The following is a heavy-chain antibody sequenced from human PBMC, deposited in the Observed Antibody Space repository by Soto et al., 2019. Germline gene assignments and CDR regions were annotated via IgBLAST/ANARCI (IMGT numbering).Heavy chain of an antibody. J-gene: IGHJ4*02. CDR1: GFTFSSYW. CDR2: INSDWSST. Sequence: GGSLRLSCAASGFTFSSYWMHWVRQAPGKGLVWVSRINSDWSSTSYADSVKGRFTISRDNAKNTLYLQMNSLRAEDTAVYYCARGSGYDFRYFDYWGQGTLVTVSS. D-gene: IGHD5-12*01. V-gene: IGHV3-74*01. CDR3: ARGSGYDFRYFDY.